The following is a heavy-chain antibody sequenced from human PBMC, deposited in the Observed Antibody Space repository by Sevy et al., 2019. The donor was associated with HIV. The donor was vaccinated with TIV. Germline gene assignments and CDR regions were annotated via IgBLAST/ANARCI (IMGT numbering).Heavy chain of an antibody. V-gene: IGHV4-39*01. Sequence: SDTLSLTCAVSGDSISSESYYWGWIRQSPGKGLEWIASIYQSGTTNYNPSLKSRVTMSIDSSKSQFSLKLSSVTPADTASYYCARALYYYDVSGYYLDYWGQGILVTVSS. D-gene: IGHD3-22*01. CDR3: ARALYYYDVSGYYLDY. J-gene: IGHJ4*02. CDR1: GDSISSESYY. CDR2: IYQSGTT.